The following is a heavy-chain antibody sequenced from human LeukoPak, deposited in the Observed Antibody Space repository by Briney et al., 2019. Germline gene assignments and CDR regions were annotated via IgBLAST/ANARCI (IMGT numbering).Heavy chain of an antibody. D-gene: IGHD3-10*01. CDR3: ATGGPGYFQN. J-gene: IGHJ1*01. CDR2: INSDGSST. V-gene: IGHV3-74*01. CDR1: GFTSRSYW. Sequence: GGSLRLSCAASGFTSRSYWMHWVRQAPGKGLVWVSRINSDGSSTRYADSVKGRFTISRDNAKNTLDLQMNSLRAEDTAVYYCATGGPGYFQNWGQGTLVTVSS.